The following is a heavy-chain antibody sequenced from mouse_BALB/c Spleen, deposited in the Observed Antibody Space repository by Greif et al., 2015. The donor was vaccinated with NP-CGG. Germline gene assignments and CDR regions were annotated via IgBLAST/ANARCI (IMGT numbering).Heavy chain of an antibody. Sequence: EVKLVESGGGLVKPGGSLKLSCAASGFAFSSYDMSWVRQTPEKRLEWVATISSGGSYTYYPDSVKGRFTISRDSARNTLYLQMSSLRSEDTALYYCAREGTWFAYWGQGTLVTVSA. J-gene: IGHJ3*01. CDR3: AREGTWFAY. V-gene: IGHV5-9*02. CDR2: ISSGGSYT. CDR1: GFAFSSYD.